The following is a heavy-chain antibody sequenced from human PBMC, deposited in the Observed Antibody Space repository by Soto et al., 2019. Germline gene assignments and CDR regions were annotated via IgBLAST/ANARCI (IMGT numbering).Heavy chain of an antibody. J-gene: IGHJ4*02. CDR1: FFALITSGVG. Sequence: SGPTLVNPTQTLRLTFTFSFFALITSGVGVGCIRQPPGKALEWLALIYWDDDKRYSPSLKSRLTITKDTSKNQVVLTMTNMETVDKAKYYCAKSSMHTVNLFDYWGPGTLVKVS. CDR2: IYWDDDK. V-gene: IGHV2-5*02. CDR3: AKSSMHTVNLFDY. D-gene: IGHD4-17*01.